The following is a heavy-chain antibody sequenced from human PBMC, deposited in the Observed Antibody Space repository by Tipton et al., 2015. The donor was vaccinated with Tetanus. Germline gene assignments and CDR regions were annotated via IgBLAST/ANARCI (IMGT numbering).Heavy chain of an antibody. V-gene: IGHV4-34*01. Sequence: TLSLTCAVYGGSFSGYYWSWIRQPPGRGLEWIGEINHSGSTNYNPSLKSRATISVDTSKNQFSLKLSSVAAADTAVYYCASRADIVVVVAATPGDNAFDIWGQGTMVTVSS. CDR2: INHSGST. CDR3: ASRADIVVVVAATPGDNAFDI. CDR1: GGSFSGYY. J-gene: IGHJ3*02. D-gene: IGHD2-15*01.